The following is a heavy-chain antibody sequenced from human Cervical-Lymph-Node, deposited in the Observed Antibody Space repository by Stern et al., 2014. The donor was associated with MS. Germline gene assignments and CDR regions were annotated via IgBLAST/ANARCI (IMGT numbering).Heavy chain of an antibody. D-gene: IGHD3-3*01. J-gene: IGHJ6*02. CDR1: GYKFNSYG. CDR2: ISTYNGKT. CDR3: ARTNPLRFGNFHGIEV. V-gene: IGHV1-18*01. Sequence: QVQLVQSGPEVKKPGASVTVSCKASGYKFNSYGINWVRQAPGQGLEWMGRISTYNGKTEYAQKIQGRVTMTTDTATGTAYMELRSLRSDDTAVYYCARTNPLRFGNFHGIEVWGQGNTVSVSS.